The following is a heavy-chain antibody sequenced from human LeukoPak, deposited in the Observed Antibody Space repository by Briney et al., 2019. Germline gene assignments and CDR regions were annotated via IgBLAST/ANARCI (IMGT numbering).Heavy chain of an antibody. CDR2: MNPNSGNT. J-gene: IGHJ3*02. CDR1: GYTFTSYG. D-gene: IGHD6-19*01. V-gene: IGHV1-8*03. Sequence: ASVKVSCKASGYTFTSYGISWVRQATGQGLEWMGWMNPNSGNTGYAQKFQGRVTITRNTSISTAYMELSSLRSEDTAVYYCARHQGIAVAGTVGAFDIWGQGTMVTVSS. CDR3: ARHQGIAVAGTVGAFDI.